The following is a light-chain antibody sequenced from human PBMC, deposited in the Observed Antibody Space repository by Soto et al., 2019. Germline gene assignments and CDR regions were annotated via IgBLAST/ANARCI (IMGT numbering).Light chain of an antibody. CDR1: QGINSY. CDR3: QHVYDYPLT. J-gene: IGKJ4*01. V-gene: IGKV1-9*01. CDR2: TAS. Sequence: IPLTQSPSFLSASLGDRVTITCRASQGINSYVAWHQQKPGKAPKLLIYTASTLQSGVPSRFSGSGSGTEFTLTIRGLQPEDSATYYCQHVYDYPLTFGGGTKVEI.